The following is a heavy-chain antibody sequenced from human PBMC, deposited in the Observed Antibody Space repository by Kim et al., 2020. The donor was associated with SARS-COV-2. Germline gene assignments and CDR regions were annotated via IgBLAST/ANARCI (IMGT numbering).Heavy chain of an antibody. V-gene: IGHV1-8*01. CDR3: ARDSSGYYYRSGFAFDI. J-gene: IGHJ3*02. Sequence: ASVKVSCKASGYTFTSYDINWVRQATGQGLEWMGWMNPNSGNTGYAQKFQGRVTMTRNTSISTAYMELSSLRSEDTAVYYCARDSSGYYYRSGFAFDIWGQGTMVTVSS. D-gene: IGHD3-22*01. CDR2: MNPNSGNT. CDR1: GYTFTSYD.